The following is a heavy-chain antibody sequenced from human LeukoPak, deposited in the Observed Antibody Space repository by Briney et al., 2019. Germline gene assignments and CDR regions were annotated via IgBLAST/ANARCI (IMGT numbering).Heavy chain of an antibody. J-gene: IGHJ3*02. V-gene: IGHV4-39*07. CDR2: IDYSGNT. CDR1: GDASSRSRYY. Sequence: SETLSLTCTVSGDASSRSRYYWGWIRQSPGKGLEWIGSIDYSGNTDYNPSLKSRVSLSVDTSKKQFSLKLNSVTVADTAVYYCEGSGNYNAAFDIWGQGTMVTVSS. CDR3: EGSGNYNAAFDI. D-gene: IGHD3-10*01.